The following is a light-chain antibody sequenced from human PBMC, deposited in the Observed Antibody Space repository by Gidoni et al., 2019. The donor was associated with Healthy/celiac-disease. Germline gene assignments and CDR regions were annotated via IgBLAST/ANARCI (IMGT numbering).Light chain of an antibody. CDR1: SGSVSTSYY. J-gene: IGLJ2*01. CDR2: STN. V-gene: IGLV8-61*01. CDR3: VLYMGSGIPV. Sequence: QTVVTQVPSSSVSPGGTVTLTSGLSSGSVSTSYYPSWYQQTPGQAPRTLIYSTNTRSSGVPDRFSGSILGNKAALTITGAQADDESDYYCVLYMGSGIPVFGGGTKLTVL.